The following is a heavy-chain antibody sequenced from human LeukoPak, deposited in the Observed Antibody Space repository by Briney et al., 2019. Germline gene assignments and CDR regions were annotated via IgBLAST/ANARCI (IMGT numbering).Heavy chain of an antibody. D-gene: IGHD2-21*01. J-gene: IGHJ6*03. CDR3: ARVPLTWLVRDYYYMDV. CDR1: GFTFSSYA. V-gene: IGHV3-23*01. CDR2: ISGSGDST. Sequence: PRGSLRLSCAASGFTFSSYAMSWVRQAPGKGLEWVSGISGSGDSTYYAVYVKGRFTISRDSSKSTLFLQMNSLRADDTAVYYCARVPLTWLVRDYYYMDVWGKGTTVTVSS.